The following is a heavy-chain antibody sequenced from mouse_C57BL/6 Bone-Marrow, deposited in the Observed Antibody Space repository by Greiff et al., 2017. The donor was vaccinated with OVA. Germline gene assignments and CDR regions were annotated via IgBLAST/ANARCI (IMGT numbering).Heavy chain of an antibody. V-gene: IGHV5-16*01. CDR2: INYDGSST. D-gene: IGHD3-3*01. J-gene: IGHJ4*01. CDR3: ARDWGPMDY. CDR1: GFTFSDYY. Sequence: EVKLMESEGGLVQPGSSMKLSCTASGFTFSDYYMAWVRQVPEKGLEWVANINYDGSSTYYLDSLKSRFIISRDNAKNILYLQMSSLKSEDTATYYCARDWGPMDYWGQGTSVTVSS.